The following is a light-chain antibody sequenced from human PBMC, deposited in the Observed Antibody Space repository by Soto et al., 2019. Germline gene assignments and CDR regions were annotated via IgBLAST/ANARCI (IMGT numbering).Light chain of an antibody. Sequence: QSVLTQPASVSGSPGQSITISCTGTSSDVGNYNLVSWYQHHPGKAPKLMIYEGSKRPSGVSNRFSGSKSGNTASLTISGLQAEDEADYSCCSFAAGSTPYVFGTGTKVTV. CDR2: EGS. CDR1: SSDVGNYNL. CDR3: CSFAAGSTPYV. V-gene: IGLV2-23*01. J-gene: IGLJ1*01.